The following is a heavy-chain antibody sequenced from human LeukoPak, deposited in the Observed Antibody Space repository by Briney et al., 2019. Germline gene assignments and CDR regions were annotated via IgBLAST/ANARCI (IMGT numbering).Heavy chain of an antibody. V-gene: IGHV1-3*01. Sequence: GASVKVSCKASGYTFTSYAMHWVRQAPGQRLEWMGWINAGSGNTKYSQNFQGGVTISRDTSASTAYMELSSLTSEDTAVYYCARDSGEYYFDYWGQGTLVTVSS. CDR3: ARDSGEYYFDY. D-gene: IGHD2-15*01. CDR1: GYTFTSYA. J-gene: IGHJ4*02. CDR2: INAGSGNT.